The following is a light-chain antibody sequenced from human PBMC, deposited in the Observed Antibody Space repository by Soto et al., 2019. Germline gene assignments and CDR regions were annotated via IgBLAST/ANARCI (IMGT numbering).Light chain of an antibody. CDR1: NIGRKS. V-gene: IGLV3-21*02. J-gene: IGLJ1*01. CDR2: DDS. Sequence: SYELTQPPSGSVAPGQTARITCGGNNIGRKSVHSYQRKPAQDPVLVVDDDSERPSGLPARFSASNSGNTSPLPISRVEAGDEADYFCPVWDRSSEHLFRTGTSFTVL. CDR3: PVWDRSSEHL.